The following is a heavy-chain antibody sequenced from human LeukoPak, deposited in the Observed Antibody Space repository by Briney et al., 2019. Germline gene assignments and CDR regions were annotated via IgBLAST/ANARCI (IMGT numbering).Heavy chain of an antibody. D-gene: IGHD3-10*01. V-gene: IGHV4-4*02. CDR3: ARGGAYTRSGSYSPWYFDY. CDR1: GGSISSSNW. CDR2: IYHSGST. J-gene: IGHJ4*02. Sequence: SGTLSLTCAVSGGSISSSNWWSWVRQPPGTGLEWIGEIYHSGSTNYNPSLKSRVTISVDKSKNQFSLKLSSVTAADTAVYYCARGGAYTRSGSYSPWYFDYWGQGTLVTVSS.